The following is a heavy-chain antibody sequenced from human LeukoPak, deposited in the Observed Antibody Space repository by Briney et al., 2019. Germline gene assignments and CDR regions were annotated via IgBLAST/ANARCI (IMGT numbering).Heavy chain of an antibody. D-gene: IGHD2-2*01. V-gene: IGHV3-43*02. J-gene: IGHJ5*02. CDR2: ISGDGGST. Sequence: PGGSLRLSXAASGFTFDDYAMHWVRQPPGKGLEWVSLISGDGGSTYYADSVKGRFTISRDNSKNSLYLQMNSLRTEDTALYYCAKVVGDWFDPWGQGTLVTVSS. CDR3: AKVVGDWFDP. CDR1: GFTFDDYA.